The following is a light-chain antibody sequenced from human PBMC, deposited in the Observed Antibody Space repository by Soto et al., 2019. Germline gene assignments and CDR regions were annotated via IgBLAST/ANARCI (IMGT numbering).Light chain of an antibody. J-gene: IGKJ2*01. CDR1: QSVGNS. CDR2: GAS. V-gene: IGKV3-15*01. CDR3: QQYNNWPEYT. Sequence: VVLTQSPGTLSVSPGEGVTLSCRASQSVGNSMAWYQQKPGQAPGLLIFGASTRVTGIPARFSGSGSGTEFTLTITSLQSDDFAVYYCQQYNNWPEYTFGPGTKLEIK.